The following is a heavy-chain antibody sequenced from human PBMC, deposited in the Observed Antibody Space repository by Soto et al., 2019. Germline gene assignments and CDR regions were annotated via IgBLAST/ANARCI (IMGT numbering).Heavy chain of an antibody. V-gene: IGHV4-61*01. Sequence: QVQLQESGPGLVKPSETLSLTCTVSGGSVSSGSYYWSWIRQPPGKGLEWIGYIYYSGSTNYNPSLQSRVTISVDTSKNQFSLKLSSVTAAETAVYYCAREKWDYYDSSGYSDYWGQGTLVTVSS. D-gene: IGHD3-22*01. CDR3: AREKWDYYDSSGYSDY. CDR1: GGSVSSGSYY. J-gene: IGHJ4*02. CDR2: IYYSGST.